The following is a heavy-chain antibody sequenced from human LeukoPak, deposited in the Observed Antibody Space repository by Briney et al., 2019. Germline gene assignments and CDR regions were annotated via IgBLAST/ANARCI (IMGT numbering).Heavy chain of an antibody. D-gene: IGHD6-13*01. Sequence: SETLSLTCSVSGGSISSSTYYWGWIRQPPGKELEWIGSIYYSGSTDYNPSLKSRVTISVDTSKNRFSLKLSSVTAADTAVYYCARVTGLYSSSWYSFGYWGQGTLVTVSS. CDR1: GGSISSSTYY. CDR3: ARVTGLYSSSWYSFGY. J-gene: IGHJ4*02. V-gene: IGHV4-39*07. CDR2: IYYSGST.